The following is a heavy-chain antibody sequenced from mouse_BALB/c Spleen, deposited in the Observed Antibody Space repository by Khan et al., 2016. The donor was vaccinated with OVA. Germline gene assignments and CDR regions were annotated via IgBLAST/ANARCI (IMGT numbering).Heavy chain of an antibody. Sequence: VRLQQSGPELVKPGASVKMSCKASGYTFTNYIIHWVKQTPGQGLEWIGYVNPYNDGTKYNEKFKGKATLTSDKSSSTAYMELSGLTSEDSAVYYCERDYGRRFWFSHWGQGTLVTVSA. CDR3: ERDYGRRFWFSH. CDR2: VNPYNDGT. J-gene: IGHJ3*01. CDR1: GYTFTNYI. V-gene: IGHV1S136*01. D-gene: IGHD1-1*01.